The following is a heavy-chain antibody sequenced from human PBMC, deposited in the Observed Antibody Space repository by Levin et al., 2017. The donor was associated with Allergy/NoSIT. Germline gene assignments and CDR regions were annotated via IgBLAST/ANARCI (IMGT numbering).Heavy chain of an antibody. Sequence: GASVKVSCKSSEYTFTNRYLHWVRQAPGQALEWMGWTRSFHGGTKYAQRFEDRVTISWDKSLNTLYMEMSSLTSEDTAIYYCAGGLKSYYFDYWGQGTLVTVSS. D-gene: IGHD4-23*01. V-gene: IGHV1-45*02. CDR3: AGGLKSYYFDY. CDR1: EYTFTNRY. CDR2: TRSFHGGT. J-gene: IGHJ4*02.